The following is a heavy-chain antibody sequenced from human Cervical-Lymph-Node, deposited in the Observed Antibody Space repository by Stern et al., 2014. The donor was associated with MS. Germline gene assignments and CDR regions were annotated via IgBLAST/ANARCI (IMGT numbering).Heavy chain of an antibody. D-gene: IGHD6-6*01. CDR1: GDTFSSYT. CDR3: ARSGRSSHAFDI. V-gene: IGHV1-69*09. CDR2: ITPILATP. Sequence: QLVQSGAEVKKPGSSVKVSCTASGDTFSSYTFSWVRQAPGHGLEWMGRITPILATPNYSQKFQGRLTITADRSTNTVYMELTSLTSEDTALHYCARSGRSSHAFDIWGQGTLVTVSS. J-gene: IGHJ3*02.